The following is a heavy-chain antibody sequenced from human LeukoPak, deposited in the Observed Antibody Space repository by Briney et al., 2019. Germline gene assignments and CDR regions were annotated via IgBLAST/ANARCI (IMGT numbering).Heavy chain of an antibody. CDR2: ISGSGGST. Sequence: PGGSLRLSCAASGFTFSSYAMSWVRQAPAKGLEWVSAISGSGGSTYYADSVKGRFTISRDNSKNTLYLQMNSLRAEDTAVYYCARGPGAPGSYYYYYGMDVWGQGTTVTVSS. CDR3: ARGPGAPGSYYYYYGMDV. V-gene: IGHV3-23*01. CDR1: GFTFSSYA. J-gene: IGHJ6*02. D-gene: IGHD3-10*01.